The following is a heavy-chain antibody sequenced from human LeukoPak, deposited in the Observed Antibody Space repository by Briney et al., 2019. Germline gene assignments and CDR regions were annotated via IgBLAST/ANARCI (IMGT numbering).Heavy chain of an antibody. J-gene: IGHJ4*01. Sequence: PGGSLRLSCAASGFTFSSYEMNWVRQAPGKGLEWVSYISSSGSTIYYADSVKGRFTISRDNAKNTLYLQMNSLTAEDTAVYYCARDQSSQWEQRQPEIYYPSYWGHGTLVTVSS. CDR2: ISSSGSTI. CDR3: ARDQSSQWEQRQPEIYYPSY. CDR1: GFTFSSYE. V-gene: IGHV3-48*03. D-gene: IGHD1-26*01.